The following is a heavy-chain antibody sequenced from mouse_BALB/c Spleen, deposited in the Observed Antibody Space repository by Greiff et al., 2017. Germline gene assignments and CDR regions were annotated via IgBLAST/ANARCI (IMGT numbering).Heavy chain of an antibody. D-gene: IGHD2-1*01. CDR2: IWRGGST. CDR3: AKNSGNYPYYFDY. Sequence: VQLQQSGPSLVQPSQSLSITCTVSGFSLTSYGVHWVRQSPGKGLEWLGVIWRGGSTDYNAAFMSRLSITKDNSKSQVFFKMNSLQADDTAIYYCAKNSGNYPYYFDYWGQGTTLTVSS. V-gene: IGHV2-5-1*01. CDR1: GFSLTSYG. J-gene: IGHJ2*01.